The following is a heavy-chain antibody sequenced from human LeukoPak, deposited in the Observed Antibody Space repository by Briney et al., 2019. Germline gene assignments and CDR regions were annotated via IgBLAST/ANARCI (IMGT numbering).Heavy chain of an antibody. V-gene: IGHV1-69*04. D-gene: IGHD2-21*02. J-gene: IGHJ3*02. CDR1: GGTFSSYA. CDR2: IIPILGIA. CDR3: ATGIVVVTAGRGAFDI. Sequence: SVKVSCKASGGTFSSYAISWVRQAPGQGLEWMGRIIPILGIANYAQKFQGRVTMTEDTSTDTAYMELSSLRSEDTAVYYCATGIVVVTAGRGAFDIWGQGTMVTVSS.